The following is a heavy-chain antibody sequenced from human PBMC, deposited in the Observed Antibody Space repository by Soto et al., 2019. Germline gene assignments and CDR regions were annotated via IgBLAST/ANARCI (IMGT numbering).Heavy chain of an antibody. CDR2: ISARGGST. CDR3: AKYCVSTSCYARHFDS. Sequence: PGGSLRLSCAASGFTFDSHEMSWVRQAPGKGLEWVSTISARGGSTYYAPSVKGRFTVSRGNSKNTLYLQMSSLRDEDTALYYCAKYCVSTSCYARHFDSWGHGTLVTVSS. D-gene: IGHD2-2*01. CDR1: GFTFDSHE. J-gene: IGHJ4*01. V-gene: IGHV3-23*01.